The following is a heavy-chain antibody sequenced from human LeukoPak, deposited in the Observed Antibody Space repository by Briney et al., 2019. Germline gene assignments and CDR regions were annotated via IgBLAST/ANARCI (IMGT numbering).Heavy chain of an antibody. J-gene: IGHJ6*03. Sequence: GGSLRLSCAASGFTFSSYAMSWVRQAPGKGLEWVSAISGSGGSTYYADSVKGRFIISRDNSKNTLYLQMNSLRVEDTAVYYCAKAGSGSGWVSGYYMDVWGKGTTVTISS. D-gene: IGHD1-26*01. CDR3: AKAGSGSGWVSGYYMDV. CDR1: GFTFSSYA. CDR2: ISGSGGST. V-gene: IGHV3-23*01.